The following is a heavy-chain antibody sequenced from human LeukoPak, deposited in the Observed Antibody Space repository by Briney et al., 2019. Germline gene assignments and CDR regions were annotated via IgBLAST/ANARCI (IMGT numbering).Heavy chain of an antibody. CDR1: GFTVSSNY. Sequence: GGSLRLSCAASGFTVSSNYMSWVRQAPGKGLVWVSRINSDGSSTSYADSVKGRFTISRDNAKNTLYLQMNSLRAEDTAVYYCARVGDGYNYAPLDYWGQGTLVTVSS. D-gene: IGHD5-24*01. CDR2: INSDGSST. V-gene: IGHV3-74*01. CDR3: ARVGDGYNYAPLDY. J-gene: IGHJ4*02.